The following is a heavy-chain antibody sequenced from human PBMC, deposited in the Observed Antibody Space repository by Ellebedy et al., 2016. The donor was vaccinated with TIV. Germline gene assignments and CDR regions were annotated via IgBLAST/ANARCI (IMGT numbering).Heavy chain of an antibody. CDR2: IYYSGST. Sequence: SETLSLTXAVSGGSISSGGYYWSWIRQPPGKGLEWIGYIYYSGSTNYNPSLKSRVTISVDTSKNQFSLKLSSVTAADTAVYYCARTDTAMVTSYWGQGTLVTVSS. J-gene: IGHJ4*02. CDR3: ARTDTAMVTSY. D-gene: IGHD5-18*01. V-gene: IGHV4-61*08. CDR1: GGSISSGGYY.